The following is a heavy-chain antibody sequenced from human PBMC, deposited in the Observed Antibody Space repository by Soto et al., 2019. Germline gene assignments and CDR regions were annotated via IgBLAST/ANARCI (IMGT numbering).Heavy chain of an antibody. V-gene: IGHV4-31*03. J-gene: IGHJ4*02. Sequence: QVQLQESGPGLVKPSQTLSLTCTVSGGSISSGGYYWSWIRQHPGKGLEWIGYIYYSGSTYYNPSLKSRVTISVDTSKNQFSLKLSSVTAADTAVYYCARGGGGGAYYYDSSGYADYWGQGTLVTVSS. CDR2: IYYSGST. D-gene: IGHD3-22*01. CDR3: ARGGGGGAYYYDSSGYADY. CDR1: GGSISSGGYY.